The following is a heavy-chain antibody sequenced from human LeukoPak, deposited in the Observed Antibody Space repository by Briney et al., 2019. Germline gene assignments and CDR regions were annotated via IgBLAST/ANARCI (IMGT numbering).Heavy chain of an antibody. CDR1: GFTFSSYA. Sequence: GGSLRLSCAASGFTFSSYAMSWVRQAPGKGLEWVSAISGSGGSTYYADSVKGRFTISRDNSKNTLYLQMNSLRAEDTAVYYCAKWGSTSCYTWCYYYYMDVWGKGTTVTVSS. J-gene: IGHJ6*03. CDR3: AKWGSTSCYTWCYYYYMDV. D-gene: IGHD2-2*02. CDR2: ISGSGGST. V-gene: IGHV3-23*01.